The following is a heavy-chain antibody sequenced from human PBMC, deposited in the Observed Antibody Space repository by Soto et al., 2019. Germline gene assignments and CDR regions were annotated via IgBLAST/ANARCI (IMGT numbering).Heavy chain of an antibody. Sequence: GGSLRLSCAASGFTCSSYHMSWVRQAPGKWLEWVSTILVGGSTHYPDSVKGRFTISRDNSKNTVFLQMNSLTAGDTAVYYCAKATATGGGAFDICGQGXMV. J-gene: IGHJ3*02. CDR2: ILVGGST. CDR3: AKATATGGGAFDI. D-gene: IGHD2-8*02. CDR1: GFTCSSYH. V-gene: IGHV3-23*01.